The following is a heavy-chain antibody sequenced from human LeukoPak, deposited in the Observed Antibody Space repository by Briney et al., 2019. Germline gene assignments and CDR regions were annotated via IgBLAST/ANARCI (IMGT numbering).Heavy chain of an antibody. J-gene: IGHJ3*02. CDR1: GFTFSDYY. Sequence: PGGSLRLSCAASGFTFSDYYMSWIRQAPGKGLEWVSYISSSGSTIYYADSVKGRFTISRDNAKNTLYLQMNSLRAEDTAVYYCAKDREYSSGDYYAFDIWGQGTMVTVSS. V-gene: IGHV3-11*01. CDR2: ISSSGSTI. CDR3: AKDREYSSGDYYAFDI. D-gene: IGHD3-22*01.